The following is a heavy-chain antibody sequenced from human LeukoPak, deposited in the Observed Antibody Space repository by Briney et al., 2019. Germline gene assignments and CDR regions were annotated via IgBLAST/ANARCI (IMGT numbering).Heavy chain of an antibody. CDR1: GGSISSYY. CDR3: ARLLTPLFDSGYAFDY. V-gene: IGHV4-59*01. D-gene: IGHD5-12*01. Sequence: SETLSLTCTDSGGSISSYYWSWIRQPPGEGRGWSGYSYYSGSTNYNPSLNSRVTISVDTSKNQYSLKLSSVTAADTAVYYCARLLTPLFDSGYAFDYWGQGTLVTVSS. J-gene: IGHJ4*02. CDR2: SYYSGST.